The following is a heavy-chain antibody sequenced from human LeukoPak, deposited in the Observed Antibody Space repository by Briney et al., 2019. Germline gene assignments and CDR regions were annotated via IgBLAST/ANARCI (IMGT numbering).Heavy chain of an antibody. D-gene: IGHD2-2*01. CDR2: ISGSGGST. CDR1: GFTFSSYA. J-gene: IGHJ4*02. Sequence: PGGSLRLSCAASGFTFSSYAMSWVRQAPGKGLEWVSAISGSGGSTYYADSVKGRFTTSRDNSKNTLYLQMNSLRAEDTAVYYCARDGADIVVVPAAPGADYWGQGTLVTVSS. CDR3: ARDGADIVVVPAAPGADY. V-gene: IGHV3-23*01.